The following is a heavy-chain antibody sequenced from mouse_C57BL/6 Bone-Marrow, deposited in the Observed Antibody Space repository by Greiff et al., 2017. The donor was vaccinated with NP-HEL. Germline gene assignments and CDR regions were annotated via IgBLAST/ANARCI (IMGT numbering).Heavy chain of an antibody. V-gene: IGHV1-82*01. D-gene: IGHD2-2*01. CDR3: AILWLRRDY. CDR2: IYPGDGDT. CDR1: GYAFSSSW. Sequence: VQGVESGPELVKPGASVKISCKASGYAFSSSWMNWVKQRPGKGLEWIGRIYPGDGDTNYNGKFKGKATLTADKSSSTAYMQLSSLTSEDSAVYFCAILWLRRDYWGQGTTLTVSS. J-gene: IGHJ2*01.